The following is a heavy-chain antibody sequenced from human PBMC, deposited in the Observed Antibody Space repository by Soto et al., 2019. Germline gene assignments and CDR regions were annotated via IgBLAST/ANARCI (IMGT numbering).Heavy chain of an antibody. J-gene: IGHJ6*02. CDR1: GFPFSGSI. D-gene: IGHD1-26*01. V-gene: IGHV3-73*01. Sequence: PGGSLRLSCTASGFPFSGSIIHWVRQASGKGLEWVGRIRIKANGYATAYTTSVKGRFIISRDDSKNTAYLQMNSLKTEDTAVYFCARNLGAKYGMDVWGQGTTVTVSS. CDR2: IRIKANGYAT. CDR3: ARNLGAKYGMDV.